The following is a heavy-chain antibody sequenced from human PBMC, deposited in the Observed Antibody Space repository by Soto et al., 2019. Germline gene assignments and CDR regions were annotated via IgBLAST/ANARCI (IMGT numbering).Heavy chain of an antibody. CDR2: ISSSSSTI. V-gene: IGHV3-48*04. CDR3: ARSVDTAINWFDP. D-gene: IGHD5-18*01. CDR1: GFTFSSYS. Sequence: GGSLRLSCAASGFTFSSYSMNWVRQAPGKGLEWVSYISSSSSTIYYADSVKGRFTISRDNAKNSLYLQMNSLRAEDTAVYYCARSVDTAINWFDPWGQGTLVTVSS. J-gene: IGHJ5*02.